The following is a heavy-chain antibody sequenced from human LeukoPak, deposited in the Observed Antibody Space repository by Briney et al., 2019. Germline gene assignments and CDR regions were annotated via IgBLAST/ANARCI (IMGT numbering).Heavy chain of an antibody. Sequence: TPSETLSLTCSVSGGSNSSSRYYWGRIRQPPGKGLEWIGRIYYSGSTYYNPFLKSRVTISVDTSKNQFSLKLSSVTAAGTAVYYCARGNDYVWGSYRYGYYFDYWGQGTLVTVSP. J-gene: IGHJ4*02. CDR2: IYYSGST. D-gene: IGHD3-16*02. CDR1: GGSNSSSRYY. CDR3: ARGNDYVWGSYRYGYYFDY. V-gene: IGHV4-39*07.